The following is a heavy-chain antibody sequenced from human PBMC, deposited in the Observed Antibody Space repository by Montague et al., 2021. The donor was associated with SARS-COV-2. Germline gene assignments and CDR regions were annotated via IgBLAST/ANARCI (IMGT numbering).Heavy chain of an antibody. J-gene: IGHJ5*02. CDR3: ATDPRITMIVVVITDIWFDP. CDR2: INHSGST. CDR1: GGSVSDYY. V-gene: IGHV4-34*01. D-gene: IGHD3-22*01. Sequence: SETLSLTCAVYGGSVSDYYWSWIRQPPGKGLEWIGEINHSGSTSYNPSLKSRVTTSVDTSKNQFSLKLTSVTAADTAVYYCATDPRITMIVVVITDIWFDPWGQGTLVTVSS.